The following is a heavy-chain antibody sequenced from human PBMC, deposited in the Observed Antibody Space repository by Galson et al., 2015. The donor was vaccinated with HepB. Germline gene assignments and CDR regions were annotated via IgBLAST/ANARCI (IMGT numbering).Heavy chain of an antibody. CDR3: ARGRNSAFDI. CDR1: GDSVSTNGVA. CDR2: TYYGSKWYN. Sequence: CAISGDSVSTNGVAWNWIRQSPSRGLEWLGRTYYGSKWYNDYAVSVKSRITINPDTSKNQFSLQINSMTPEDTAVYYCARGRNSAFDIWGQGTLVTVSS. J-gene: IGHJ3*02. D-gene: IGHD1-7*01. V-gene: IGHV6-1*01.